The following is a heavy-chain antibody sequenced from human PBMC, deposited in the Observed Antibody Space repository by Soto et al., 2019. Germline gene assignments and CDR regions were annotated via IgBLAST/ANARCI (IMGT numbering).Heavy chain of an antibody. V-gene: IGHV1-18*01. CDR2: ISAYNGNT. CDR1: GYTFTSYG. Sequence: GASVKVSCKASGYTFTSYGISWVRQAPGQGLEWMGWISAYNGNTDYAQKLQGRVTMTTDTSTTTAYMELRSLRSDDTAVYYCARRGYSGYDFHFDYWGQGTLVTVSS. J-gene: IGHJ4*02. CDR3: ARRGYSGYDFHFDY. D-gene: IGHD5-12*01.